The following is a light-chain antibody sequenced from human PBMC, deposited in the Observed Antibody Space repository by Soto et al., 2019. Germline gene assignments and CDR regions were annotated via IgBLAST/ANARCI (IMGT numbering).Light chain of an antibody. J-gene: IGKJ3*01. V-gene: IGKV4-1*01. CDR2: WAS. CDR3: QQYYNTLFT. CDR1: QSVLHSPNNKNY. Sequence: DIVMTQSPDSLAVSLGERATINCKTSQSVLHSPNNKNYLAWYQQKPGQPPKLLIYWASSRESGVPDRFSGSGSGTDFPLTISSLQAEDVAVYYCQQYYNTLFTFGPGTKVDIK.